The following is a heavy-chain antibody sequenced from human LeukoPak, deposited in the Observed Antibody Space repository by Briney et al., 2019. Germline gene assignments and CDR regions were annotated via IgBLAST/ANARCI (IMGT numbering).Heavy chain of an antibody. CDR3: ARGTKLLWFGWYGGLGELSSNYFDY. Sequence: TSETLSLTCTVSGGSMSSSSYYWGWIRQPPGKGLEWIGSIYYSGSTNYNPSLKSRVTISVDTSKNQSSLKLSSVTAADTAVYYCARGTKLLWFGWYGGLGELSSNYFDYWGQGTLVTVSS. CDR1: GGSMSSSSYY. J-gene: IGHJ4*02. CDR2: IYYSGST. V-gene: IGHV4-39*07. D-gene: IGHD3-16*02.